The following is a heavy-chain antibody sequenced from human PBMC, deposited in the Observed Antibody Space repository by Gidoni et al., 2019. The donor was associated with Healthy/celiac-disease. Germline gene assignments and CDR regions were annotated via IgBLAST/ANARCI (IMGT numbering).Heavy chain of an antibody. J-gene: IGHJ4*02. Sequence: EVQLVESGGGLVKPGGSLRLSCAASGFTFSNAWMNWVRQAPGKGLEWVGRIKSKTDGGTTDYAAPVKGRFTISRDDSKNTLYLQMNSLKTEDTAVYYYTTRSGSYYPANDYWGQGTLVTVSS. CDR3: TTRSGSYYPANDY. CDR1: GFTFSNAW. D-gene: IGHD3-10*01. V-gene: IGHV3-15*07. CDR2: IKSKTDGGTT.